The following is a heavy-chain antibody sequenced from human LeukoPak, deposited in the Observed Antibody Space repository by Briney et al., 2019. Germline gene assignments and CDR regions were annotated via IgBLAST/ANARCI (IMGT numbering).Heavy chain of an antibody. D-gene: IGHD6-13*01. CDR3: AIGRGGQQLGDY. CDR2: IYPDDSDT. V-gene: IGHV5-51*01. Sequence: MHGESLKISCKHSEYSFPNYCIGWVRQMPGKGLEWMGIIYPDDSDTRYSPSFQGQVTISADKSISTAYLQWSSLKASDTAMYYCAIGRGGQQLGDYWGQGTLVTVSS. CDR1: EYSFPNYC. J-gene: IGHJ4*02.